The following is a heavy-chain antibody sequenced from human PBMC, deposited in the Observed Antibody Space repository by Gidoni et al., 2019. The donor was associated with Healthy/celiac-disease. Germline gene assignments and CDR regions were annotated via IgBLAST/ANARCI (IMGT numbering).Heavy chain of an antibody. CDR2: INHSGST. CDR1: GGSFSGYY. D-gene: IGHD2-15*01. Sequence: QVQLQQWRAGLLKPSEPLSLTCAVYGGSFSGYYWSWFRQPPGKGLEGIGEINHSGSTNYNPSLKSRVTISVDTSKNQFSLKLSSVTAADTAVYYCARRLRGRCSGGSCYSKRGAYWFDPWGQGTLVTVSS. J-gene: IGHJ5*02. CDR3: ARRLRGRCSGGSCYSKRGAYWFDP. V-gene: IGHV4-34*01.